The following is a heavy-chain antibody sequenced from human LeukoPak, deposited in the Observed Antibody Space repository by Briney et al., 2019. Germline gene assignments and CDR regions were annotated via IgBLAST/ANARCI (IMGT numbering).Heavy chain of an antibody. Sequence: VASVKVSCKASGYTFTNYGISWVRQAPGQGLEWMGWISGYSGNTDYAQKLQGRVTMTTDTSTSTAYMELSSLRSEDTAVYYCARSMSNGDFWGQGTLVTVSS. D-gene: IGHD2-8*01. CDR3: ARSMSNGDF. CDR1: GYTFTNYG. V-gene: IGHV1-18*01. J-gene: IGHJ4*02. CDR2: ISGYSGNT.